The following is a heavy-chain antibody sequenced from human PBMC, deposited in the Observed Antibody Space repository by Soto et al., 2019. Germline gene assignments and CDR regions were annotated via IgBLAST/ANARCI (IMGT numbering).Heavy chain of an antibody. CDR1: GYTFTSYG. CDR2: INPYNGNT. V-gene: IGHV1-18*01. J-gene: IGHJ4*02. D-gene: IGHD3-16*01. CDR3: ARDWFGIDY. Sequence: QVQLVQSGAEVKKPGASVKVSCKASGYTFTSYGISWVRQAPGQGLEWMGWINPYNGNTNYAQKLQGRVTMTTDTSTNAAYMVLSSLRSDDTAVYYCARDWFGIDYWGQGPLVTVSS.